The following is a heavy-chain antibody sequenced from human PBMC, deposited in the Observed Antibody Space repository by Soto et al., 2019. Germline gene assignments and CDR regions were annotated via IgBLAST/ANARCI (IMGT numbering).Heavy chain of an antibody. CDR3: ARDKSPYSSGWHNRHFDS. CDR2: LSYDGSNK. J-gene: IGHJ4*02. V-gene: IGHV3-30-3*01. Sequence: QVQLVESGGGVVQPGRSLRLSCAASGFTFSSYAMHWVRQAPGKGLEWVAVLSYDGSNKYYADCVKGRFTISRDNSKNTLYLQMNSLRAEDTAVYYCARDKSPYSSGWHNRHFDSWGQGTLVSVSS. CDR1: GFTFSSYA. D-gene: IGHD6-19*01.